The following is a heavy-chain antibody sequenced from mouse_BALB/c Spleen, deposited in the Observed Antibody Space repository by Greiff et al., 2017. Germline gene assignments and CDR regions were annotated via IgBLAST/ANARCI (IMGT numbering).Heavy chain of an antibody. D-gene: IGHD1-1*01. Sequence: DVQLQESGPGLVKPSQSLSLTCTVTGYSITSDYAWNWIRQFPGNKLEWMGYISYSGSTSYNPSLKSRISITRDTSKNQFFLQLNSVTTEDTATYYCARSRGSSSYYAMDYWGQGTSVTVSS. J-gene: IGHJ4*01. CDR1: GYSITSDYA. CDR3: ARSRGSSSYYAMDY. CDR2: ISYSGST. V-gene: IGHV3-2*02.